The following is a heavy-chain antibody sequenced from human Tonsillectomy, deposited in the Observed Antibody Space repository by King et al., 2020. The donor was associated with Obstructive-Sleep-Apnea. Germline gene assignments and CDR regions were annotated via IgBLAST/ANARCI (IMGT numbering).Heavy chain of an antibody. CDR1: GFTFSSYA. CDR2: ISYDGSNK. CDR3: ATSLGLELQDDYGMDV. Sequence: VQLVESGGGVVQPGRSLRLSCAASGFTFSSYAMHWVRQAPGKGLEWVAVISYDGSNKYYADSVKGRFTISRDNSKNTLYLEMNSLRGEDTAVYYCATSLGLELQDDYGMDVWGQGTTVTVSS. D-gene: IGHD1-26*01. J-gene: IGHJ6*02. V-gene: IGHV3-30-3*01.